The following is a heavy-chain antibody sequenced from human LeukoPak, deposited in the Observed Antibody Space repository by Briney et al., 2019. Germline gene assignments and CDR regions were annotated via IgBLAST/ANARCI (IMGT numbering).Heavy chain of an antibody. CDR3: ARDGLRYYGMGGGARDTFDI. J-gene: IGHJ3*02. Sequence: MSSETLSLTCTVSGGSISSYYWSWIRQPAGKGLEWIGRIYTSGSTNYNPSLKSRVTMSVDTSKNQFSLKLSSVTAADTAVYYCARDGLRYYGMGGGARDTFDIWGQGTMVTVSS. CDR1: GGSISSYY. D-gene: IGHD3-10*01. CDR2: IYTSGST. V-gene: IGHV4-4*07.